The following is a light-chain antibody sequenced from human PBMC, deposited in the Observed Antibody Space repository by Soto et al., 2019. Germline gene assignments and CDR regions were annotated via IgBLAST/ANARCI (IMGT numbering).Light chain of an antibody. Sequence: EIVLTQSPGTLSLSPGERATLSCRASQSIASNLAWYQQKPGQAPRLLIYDASNRATGIPARFSGSGSGTDFTLTISSLEPEDFAVYYCQQYGSLSWTFGQGTKVDIK. CDR2: DAS. J-gene: IGKJ1*01. CDR3: QQYGSLSWT. V-gene: IGKV3-20*01. CDR1: QSIASN.